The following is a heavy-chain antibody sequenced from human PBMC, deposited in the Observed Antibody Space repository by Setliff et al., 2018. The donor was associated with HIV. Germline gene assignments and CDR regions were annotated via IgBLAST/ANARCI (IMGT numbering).Heavy chain of an antibody. CDR2: FYYGGNT. J-gene: IGHJ4*02. D-gene: IGHD3-10*01. CDR3: TRHAPSGELYYVDS. V-gene: IGHV4-39*01. Sequence: SETLSLTCIVSGGSIITSDDYWGWIRQPPGKGLEWIGSFYYGGNTYYNPSLKSRVTISADTSKNQFSLKLSSVTAADTALYYCTRHAPSGELYYVDSWGQGSLVTVSS. CDR1: GGSIITSDDY.